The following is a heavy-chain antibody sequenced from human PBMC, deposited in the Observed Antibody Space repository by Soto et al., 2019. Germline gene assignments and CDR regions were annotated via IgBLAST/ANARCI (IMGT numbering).Heavy chain of an antibody. J-gene: IGHJ6*02. CDR2: MSSDGTTI. D-gene: IGHD3-9*01. CDR3: ASAGFHFGMDV. V-gene: IGHV3-30-3*01. Sequence: QVQLLESGGGVVQPGRSLRLSCAASAFTFSDFAMHWVRQAPGKGLEWVAVMSSDGTTIYYAGSVKGRFTISRDNFKITLYLQMNSLRPDDTAVYYCASAGFHFGMDVWGLGTTVTVS. CDR1: AFTFSDFA.